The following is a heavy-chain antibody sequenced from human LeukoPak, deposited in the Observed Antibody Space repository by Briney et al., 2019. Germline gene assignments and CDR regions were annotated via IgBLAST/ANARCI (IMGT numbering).Heavy chain of an antibody. V-gene: IGHV1-2*02. D-gene: IGHD3-22*01. CDR2: INPNSGGT. J-gene: IGHJ4*02. CDR1: GYTFTGYY. CDR3: ATVEVVVITTAFDY. Sequence: GASVTVSCKASGYTFTGYYMHWVRQAPGQGLEWMGWINPNSGGTNYAQKFQGRVTMTRDTSISTAYMELSRLRSDDTAVYYCATVEVVVITTAFDYWGQGTLVTVSS.